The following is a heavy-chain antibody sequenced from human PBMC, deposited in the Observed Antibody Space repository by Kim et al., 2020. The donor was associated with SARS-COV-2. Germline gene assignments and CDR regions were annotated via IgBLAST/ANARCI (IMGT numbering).Heavy chain of an antibody. CDR2: T. V-gene: IGHV3-74*01. CDR3: ARVRGSGGMDV. Sequence: TSYADSVKGRFTISRDNAKNTSYLQMNRLRAEDTAVYYCARVRGSGGMDVWGQGTTVTVSS. J-gene: IGHJ6*02. D-gene: IGHD3-10*01.